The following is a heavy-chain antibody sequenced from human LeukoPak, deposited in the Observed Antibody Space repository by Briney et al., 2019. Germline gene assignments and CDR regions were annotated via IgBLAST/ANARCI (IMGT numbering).Heavy chain of an antibody. CDR3: ASAPRRGWYSYGFSCDY. CDR2: IYHSGST. V-gene: IGHV4-38-2*01. D-gene: IGHD5-18*01. J-gene: IGHJ4*02. Sequence: SETLSLTCAVSGYSISSGYYWGWIRQPPGKGLEWIGSIYHSGSTYYNPSLKSRVTISVDTSKNQFSLKLRSVTAADTAVYYCASAPRRGWYSYGFSCDYWGQGTLVTVSS. CDR1: GYSISSGYY.